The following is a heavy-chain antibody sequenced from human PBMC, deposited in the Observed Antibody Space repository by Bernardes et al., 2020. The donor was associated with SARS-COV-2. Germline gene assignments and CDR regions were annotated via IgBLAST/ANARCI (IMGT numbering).Heavy chain of an antibody. Sequence: SETLSLTCTVSGGSISSYYWSWIRQPPGKGLEWIGYIYYSGSTNYNPSLKSRVTISVDTSKNQFSLKLSSVTAADTAVYYCARGGGIARTPFDYWGQGTLVTVSS. V-gene: IGHV4-59*01. D-gene: IGHD1-20*01. CDR1: GGSISSYY. J-gene: IGHJ4*02. CDR2: IYYSGST. CDR3: ARGGGIARTPFDY.